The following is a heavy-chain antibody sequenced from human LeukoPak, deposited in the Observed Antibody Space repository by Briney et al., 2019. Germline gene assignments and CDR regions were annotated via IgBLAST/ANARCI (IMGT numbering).Heavy chain of an antibody. V-gene: IGHV4-34*01. CDR2: INHCGST. D-gene: IGHD2-2*01. CDR1: GGSFSGYY. CDR3: ARVIPVGSSTKPYYFDY. Sequence: PSETLSLTCAVYGGSFSGYYWSWIRQPPGKGLEWIGEINHCGSTNYNPSLKSRVTISVDTSKNQFSLKLSSVTAADTAVYYCARVIPVGSSTKPYYFDYWGQGTLVTVSS. J-gene: IGHJ4*02.